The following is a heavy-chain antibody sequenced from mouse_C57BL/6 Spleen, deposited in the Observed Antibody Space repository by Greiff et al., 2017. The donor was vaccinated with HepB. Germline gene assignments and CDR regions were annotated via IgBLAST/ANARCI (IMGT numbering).Heavy chain of an antibody. CDR3: ARYRGPLYYFDY. Sequence: QVQLQQSGPELVKPGASVKISCKASGYAFSSSWMNWVKQRPGKGLEWIGRIYPGDGDTNYNGKFKGKATLTADKSSSTAYMQLSSLTSEDSAVYFCARYRGPLYYFDYWGQGTTLTVSS. CDR1: GYAFSSSW. J-gene: IGHJ2*01. V-gene: IGHV1-82*01. CDR2: IYPGDGDT.